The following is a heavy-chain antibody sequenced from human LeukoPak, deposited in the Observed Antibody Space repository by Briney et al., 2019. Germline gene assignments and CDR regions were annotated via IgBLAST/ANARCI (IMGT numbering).Heavy chain of an antibody. CDR1: GGTFSSYA. V-gene: IGHV1-69*13. J-gene: IGHJ4*02. CDR3: ARAPDCSSTSCYGSTLYYFDY. CDR2: IIPIFGTA. D-gene: IGHD2-2*01. Sequence: GASVRVSCKASGGTFSSYAISWVRQAPGQGLEWMGGIIPIFGTANYAQKFQGRVTITPDESTSTAYMELSSLRSEDTAVYYCARAPDCSSTSCYGSTLYYFDYWGQGTLVTVSS.